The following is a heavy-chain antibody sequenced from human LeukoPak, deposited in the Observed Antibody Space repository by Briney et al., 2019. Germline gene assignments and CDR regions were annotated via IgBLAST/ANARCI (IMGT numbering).Heavy chain of an antibody. V-gene: IGHV3-21*01. CDR2: ISSSSSYI. CDR3: ARDARGNQFDY. J-gene: IGHJ4*02. CDR1: GFTFSSYS. D-gene: IGHD3-16*01. Sequence: PGGSLRLSCAASGFTFSSYSMNWVRQAPGRGLEWVSSISSSSSYIYYADSVKGRFTISRDNAKNSLYLQMNSLRAGDTAVYYCARDARGNQFDYWGQGTLVTVSS.